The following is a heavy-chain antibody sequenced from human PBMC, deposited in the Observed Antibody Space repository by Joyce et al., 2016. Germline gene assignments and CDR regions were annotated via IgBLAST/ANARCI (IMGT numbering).Heavy chain of an antibody. J-gene: IGHJ4*02. CDR3: ARGRGYSYGIDY. CDR1: GASITSGEHF. V-gene: IGHV4-30-4*01. Sequence: QVQLQETGPGLVKPSQTLSLTCTVSGASITSGEHFWSWIRQTPGKGLESIVYMYNSGTTFYNPSLKSRVSKSVDTSKNQFSLNLNSVTAADTAVFYGARGRGYSYGIDYWGQGILVTVSS. CDR2: MYNSGTT. D-gene: IGHD5-18*01.